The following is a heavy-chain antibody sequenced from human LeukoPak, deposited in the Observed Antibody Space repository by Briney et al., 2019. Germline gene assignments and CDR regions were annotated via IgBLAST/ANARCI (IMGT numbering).Heavy chain of an antibody. CDR3: ARCIISTDRSFYSYMDV. CDR2: IFHTGTT. CDR1: DYTISNGDY. D-gene: IGHD1-1*01. V-gene: IGHV4-38-2*01. Sequence: SETLSLTCGVSDYTISNGDYWGWIRQPPGKGLEWIGYIFHTGTTYYNPALKRRVTISVDTSKNQFSLRLNSVTAADTAVYYCARCIISTDRSFYSYMDVWGRGTTVTVSS. J-gene: IGHJ6*03.